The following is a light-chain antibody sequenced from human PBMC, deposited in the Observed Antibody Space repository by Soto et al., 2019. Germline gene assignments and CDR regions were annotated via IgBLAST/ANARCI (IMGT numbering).Light chain of an antibody. J-gene: IGLJ1*01. V-gene: IGLV2-14*01. Sequence: ALAQPASVSGSPGQSITISCTGTSSDVGGYNAVSWYQQHPGKAPKLMIYDVTNRPSGASNRFSGSKSGNTASLTISGLQAEDEDDYYCGSYATGGAYVFGTGTKVTVL. CDR3: GSYATGGAYV. CDR1: SSDVGGYNA. CDR2: DVT.